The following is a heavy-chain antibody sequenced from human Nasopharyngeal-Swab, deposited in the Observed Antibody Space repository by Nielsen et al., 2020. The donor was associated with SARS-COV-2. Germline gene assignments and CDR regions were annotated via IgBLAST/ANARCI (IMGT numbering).Heavy chain of an antibody. CDR2: IKSKTDGGAT. CDR3: ARGGGNSVWDFDY. D-gene: IGHD4-23*01. Sequence: VRQAPGKGLEWVGRIKSKTDGGATDYAAPVKGRFTISRDDSKNTLYLQMNSLKTEDTAVYYCARGGGNSVWDFDYWGQGTLVTVSS. J-gene: IGHJ4*02. V-gene: IGHV3-15*01.